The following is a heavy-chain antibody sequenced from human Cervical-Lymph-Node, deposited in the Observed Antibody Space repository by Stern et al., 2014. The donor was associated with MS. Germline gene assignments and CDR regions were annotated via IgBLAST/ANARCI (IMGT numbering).Heavy chain of an antibody. J-gene: IGHJ6*02. D-gene: IGHD6-13*01. CDR2: IWYDGSNK. CDR1: GFTFSSYG. Sequence: VQLVESGGGVVQPGRSLRLSWAASGFTFSSYGMHWVRQAPGKGLEWVAVIWYDGSNKYYADSVKGRLTITRDNSQNTLYLQMNSMRAEDTAVYYCARSSSPSPYYYYGMDVWGQGTTVTVSS. V-gene: IGHV3-33*01. CDR3: ARSSSPSPYYYYGMDV.